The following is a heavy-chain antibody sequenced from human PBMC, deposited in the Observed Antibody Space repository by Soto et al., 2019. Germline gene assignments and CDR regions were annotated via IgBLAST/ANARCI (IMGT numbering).Heavy chain of an antibody. Sequence: GWSMRLSFAASVSTYAMSWVRQAPGKGLEWVSGISVSGGSTNYAASVKGRFTISRDSYKNTVYLQMNSLRAEDTAVYYCAKGGLLVGPTIVSRDVWCQGTTVTV. V-gene: IGHV3-23*01. J-gene: IGHJ6*02. CDR2: ISVSGGST. D-gene: IGHD1-26*01. CDR3: AKGGLLVGPTIVSRDV. CDR1: VSTYA.